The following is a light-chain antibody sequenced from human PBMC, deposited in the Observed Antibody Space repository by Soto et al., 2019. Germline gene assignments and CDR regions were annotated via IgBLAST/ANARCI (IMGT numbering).Light chain of an antibody. CDR1: SSNVETNY. CDR2: SND. V-gene: IGLV1-47*02. CDR3: ATWDDRIYV. Sequence: QSVLTQPPSASGTPGQRVTISCSGSSSNVETNYVYWYQQLPGMAPKLLIYSNDQRPSGVPDRFSASKSGTSASLAISGLRSEDEADYYCATWDDRIYVFGAGTKLTVL. J-gene: IGLJ1*01.